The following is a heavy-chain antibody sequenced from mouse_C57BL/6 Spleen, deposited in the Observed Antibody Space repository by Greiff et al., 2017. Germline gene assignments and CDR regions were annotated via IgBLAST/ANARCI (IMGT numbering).Heavy chain of an antibody. D-gene: IGHD2-1*01. Sequence: VQRVESGPGLVAPSQSLSITCTVSGFSLTSYAISWVRQPPGKGLEWLGVIWTGGGTNYNSALKSRLSISKDNSKSQVFLKMNSLQTDDTARYYCARRGSYGNPWYFDVWGTGTTVTVSS. CDR3: ARRGSYGNPWYFDV. CDR2: IWTGGGT. J-gene: IGHJ1*03. V-gene: IGHV2-9-1*01. CDR1: GFSLTSYA.